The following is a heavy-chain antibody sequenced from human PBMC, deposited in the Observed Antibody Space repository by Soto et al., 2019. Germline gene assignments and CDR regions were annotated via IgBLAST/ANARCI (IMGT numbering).Heavy chain of an antibody. V-gene: IGHV3-23*01. CDR2: TGLNGRTT. CDR1: GFTFSMSA. CDR3: ATVHSTSRSFDY. Sequence: PGGSLRLSCAASGFTFSMSAMTWVRQAPGKGLEWVSTTGLNGRTTYYADSVKGRFTVSRDNSKNTLDLHMSSLRAEDTAVYYCATVHSTSRSFDYWGQGTLVTVPS. J-gene: IGHJ4*02. D-gene: IGHD6-6*01.